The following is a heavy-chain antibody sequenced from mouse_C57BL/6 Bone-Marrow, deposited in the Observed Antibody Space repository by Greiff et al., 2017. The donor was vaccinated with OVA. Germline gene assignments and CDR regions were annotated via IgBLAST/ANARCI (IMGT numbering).Heavy chain of an antibody. D-gene: IGHD1-1*01. V-gene: IGHV5-4*01. Sequence: EVQLVESGGGLVKPGGSLKLSCAASGFTFSSYAMSWVRQTPEKRLEWVATISDGGSYTYYPDNVKGRFTISRDNAKNNLYLQMSHLKSEETAMYYCARGGTTVVAPDYWGQGTTLTVSS. CDR3: ARGGTTVVAPDY. CDR2: ISDGGSYT. J-gene: IGHJ2*01. CDR1: GFTFSSYA.